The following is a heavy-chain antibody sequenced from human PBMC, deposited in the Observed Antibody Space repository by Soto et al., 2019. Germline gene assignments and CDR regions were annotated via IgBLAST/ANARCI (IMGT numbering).Heavy chain of an antibody. V-gene: IGHV3-13*01. J-gene: IGHJ4*02. D-gene: IGHD6-19*01. Sequence: EVQLVESGGGLVQPGGSLRLSCAASGFTFSSYDMHWVRQATGKGLEWVSAIGTAGDTYYPGSVKGRFTISRENAKNSLYLQMNSLRAGDTAVYYCARGPSLSSGWYITTFDYWGQGTLVTVSS. CDR2: IGTAGDT. CDR1: GFTFSSYD. CDR3: ARGPSLSSGWYITTFDY.